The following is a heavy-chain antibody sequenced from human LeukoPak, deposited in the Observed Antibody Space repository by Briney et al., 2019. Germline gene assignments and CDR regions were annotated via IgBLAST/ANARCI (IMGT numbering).Heavy chain of an antibody. D-gene: IGHD6-13*01. CDR3: ARDKVIGCAGTPSWFGP. CDR2: ITAYDGNT. Sequence: GASVKVSCKASGYTFNSYGISWVRQAPGQGLEWMGWITAYDGNTNYAQKFQGRVTMTTDTSTSTAYMELRSLRSDDTAVYYCARDKVIGCAGTPSWFGPWGQGTLVTVS. J-gene: IGHJ5*02. CDR1: GYTFNSYG. V-gene: IGHV1-18*01.